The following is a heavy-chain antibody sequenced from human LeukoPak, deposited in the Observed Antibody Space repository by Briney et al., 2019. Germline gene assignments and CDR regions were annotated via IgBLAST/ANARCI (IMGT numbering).Heavy chain of an antibody. V-gene: IGHV3-7*03. CDR2: IKQDGSEK. J-gene: IGHJ4*02. D-gene: IGHD6-13*01. Sequence: GGSLRLSCAASGFTFSSYWMSWVRQAPGKGLEWVANIKQDGSEKYYVDSVKGRFTISRDNAKNSLYLQMNSLRAEDTAVYYCARDSMSYSSSWNGLFDYWGQGTLVTVSS. CDR3: ARDSMSYSSSWNGLFDY. CDR1: GFTFSSYW.